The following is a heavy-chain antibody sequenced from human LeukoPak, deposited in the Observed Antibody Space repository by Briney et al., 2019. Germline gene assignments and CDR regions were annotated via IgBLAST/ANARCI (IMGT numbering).Heavy chain of an antibody. J-gene: IGHJ4*02. CDR3: ARDLWFGDFDY. Sequence: AASVKVSCKASGYTFTGYYMHWVRQAPGQGLEWMGWVNPNSGGTNYAQKFQGRVTMTRDTSISTAYMELSRLRSDDTAVYYCARDLWFGDFDYWGQGTLVTVSS. CDR1: GYTFTGYY. D-gene: IGHD3-10*01. CDR2: VNPNSGGT. V-gene: IGHV1-2*02.